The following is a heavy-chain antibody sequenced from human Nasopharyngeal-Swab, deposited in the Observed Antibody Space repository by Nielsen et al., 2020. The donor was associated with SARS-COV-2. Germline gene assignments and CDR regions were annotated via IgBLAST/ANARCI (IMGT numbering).Heavy chain of an antibody. V-gene: IGHV3-33*01. J-gene: IGHJ4*02. Sequence: WIRQPPGKGLEWVGLIWYDGSNKYYADSVKGRFTISRDSSKNTLYLQMNSLRAEDTAVYYYARDLGENSSIDYWGQGTLVTVSS. CDR2: IWYDGSNK. D-gene: IGHD3-16*01. CDR3: ARDLGENSSIDY.